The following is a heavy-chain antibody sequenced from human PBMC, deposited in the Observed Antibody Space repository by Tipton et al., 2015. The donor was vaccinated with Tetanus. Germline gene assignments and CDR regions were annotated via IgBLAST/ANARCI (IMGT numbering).Heavy chain of an antibody. J-gene: IGHJ3*01. V-gene: IGHV3-15*01. Sequence: SLRLSCAASGFAFNDAWMTWVRQDPGKGLQWVGRIKSNADGGATDYAAPLKGRFIISGDDSKNTLYLQMNSLKTEDTALYYCARGFDCGSNRCPGFDLWGQGTKVTVSS. CDR2: IKSNADGGAT. CDR1: GFAFNDAW. CDR3: ARGFDCGSNRCPGFDL. D-gene: IGHD2-2*01.